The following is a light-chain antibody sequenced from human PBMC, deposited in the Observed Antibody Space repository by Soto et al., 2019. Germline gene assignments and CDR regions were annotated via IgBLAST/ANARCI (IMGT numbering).Light chain of an antibody. CDR1: SSNIGTNT. J-gene: IGLJ2*01. CDR2: NSF. V-gene: IGLV1-44*01. CDR3: ASWDDSLNAVV. Sequence: QSVLTQPPSASGTPGQRVTISCSGSSSNIGTNTVNWYQHLPGAAPKLLIYNSFQRPSGVPDRFSGSKSGTSVSLAISGLQSEDEADYYCASWDDSLNAVVFGGGTKLTV.